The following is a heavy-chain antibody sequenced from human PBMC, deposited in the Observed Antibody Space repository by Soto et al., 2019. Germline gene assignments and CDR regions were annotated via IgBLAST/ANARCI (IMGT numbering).Heavy chain of an antibody. CDR1: GGSISSYY. Sequence: LSLTCTVSGGSISSYYWSWIRQPPGKGLEWIGYIYYSGSTNYNPSLKSRVTISVDTSKNQFSLKLSSVTAADTAVYYCARDPGTMNDAFDIWGQGTMVTVSS. J-gene: IGHJ3*02. D-gene: IGHD2-2*01. V-gene: IGHV4-59*01. CDR3: ARDPGTMNDAFDI. CDR2: IYYSGST.